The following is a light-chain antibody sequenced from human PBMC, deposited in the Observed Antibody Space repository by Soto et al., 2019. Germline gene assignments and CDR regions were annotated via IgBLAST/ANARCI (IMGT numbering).Light chain of an antibody. CDR1: QSISSW. CDR2: DAS. CDR3: QQYNSYPYT. J-gene: IGKJ2*01. V-gene: IGKV1-5*01. Sequence: PSTLSASVGDRVTITCRASQSISSWLAWYQHKPGKAPKLLIFDASSLHAGVPSRFSGSKSGTEFTLTISSLQPDDFATYYCQQYNSYPYTFGQGTKVDIK.